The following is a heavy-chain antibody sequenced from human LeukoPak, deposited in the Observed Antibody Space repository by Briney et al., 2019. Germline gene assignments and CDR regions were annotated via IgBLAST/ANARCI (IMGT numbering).Heavy chain of an antibody. CDR3: ARVEGSSSSWYPSYYYYMDV. V-gene: IGHV4-39*01. CDR1: GAPISSSTYY. J-gene: IGHJ6*03. CDR2: IYYSGNT. D-gene: IGHD6-13*01. Sequence: TSETLSLTCTVSGAPISSSTYYWGWLRQPPGKGLEWIGTIYYSGNTYYNPSLKSRVTISVDTSKNQFSLKLSSVTAADTAVYYCARVEGSSSSWYPSYYYYMDVWGKGTTVTVSS.